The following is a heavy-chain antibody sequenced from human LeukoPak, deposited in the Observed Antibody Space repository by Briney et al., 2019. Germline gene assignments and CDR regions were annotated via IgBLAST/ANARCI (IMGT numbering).Heavy chain of an antibody. D-gene: IGHD6-6*01. CDR3: ARLYSSSSGKAFDI. CDR1: GFTFSSYW. Sequence: GGSLRLSCAASGFTFSSYWMSWVRQAPGKGLEWVANIKGDGSDNHYVDSVRGRFTISRDNAKNSLYLQMNSLRAEDTAVYYCARLYSSSSGKAFDIWGQGTMVTVSS. V-gene: IGHV3-7*02. J-gene: IGHJ3*02. CDR2: IKGDGSDN.